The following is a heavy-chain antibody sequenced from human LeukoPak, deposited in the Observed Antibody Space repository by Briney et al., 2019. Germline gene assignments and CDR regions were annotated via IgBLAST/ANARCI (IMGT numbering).Heavy chain of an antibody. Sequence: ASVKVSCKASGYTFSSYGISWVRQAPGQGLEWMGWISAHNGSTNYAQKLQGRVTMTTDTSTSTAYMELRSLRSDDTALYYCARAGAAVTTHFDYWGPGTLVTVS. D-gene: IGHD4-17*01. CDR1: GYTFSSYG. J-gene: IGHJ4*02. CDR3: ARAGAAVTTHFDY. V-gene: IGHV1-18*01. CDR2: ISAHNGST.